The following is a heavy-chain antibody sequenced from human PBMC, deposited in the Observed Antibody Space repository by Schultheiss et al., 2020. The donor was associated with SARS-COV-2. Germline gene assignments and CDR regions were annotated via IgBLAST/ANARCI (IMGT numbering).Heavy chain of an antibody. J-gene: IGHJ5*02. V-gene: IGHV4-34*01. CDR1: GGSFSGYY. Sequence: SETLSLTCAVYGGSFSGYYWSWIRQPPGKGLEWIGSIYYSGSTYYNPSLKSRVTISIDTSKNQFSVKLSSVTAADTAVYYCARERNNWFDPWGQGTLVTVSS. CDR2: IYYSGST. CDR3: ARERNNWFDP.